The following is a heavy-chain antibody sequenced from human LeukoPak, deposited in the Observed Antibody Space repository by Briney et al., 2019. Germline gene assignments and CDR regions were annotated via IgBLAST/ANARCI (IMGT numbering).Heavy chain of an antibody. CDR3: ARAPIAAAAGFDY. D-gene: IGHD6-13*01. J-gene: IGHJ4*02. V-gene: IGHV4-59*01. CDR1: GGSISSYY. CDR2: IYYRGST. Sequence: SETLSLTCTVSGGSISSYYCSWIRQPPGKGLEWIGYIYYRGSTNYNPSLKSRVTISVDTSKNQFSLKLSSVTAADTAVYYCARAPIAAAAGFDYWGQGTLVTVSS.